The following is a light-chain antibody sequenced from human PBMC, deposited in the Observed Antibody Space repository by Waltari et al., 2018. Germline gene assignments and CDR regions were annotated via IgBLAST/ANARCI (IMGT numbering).Light chain of an antibody. CDR1: SGSLSSTHY. J-gene: IGLJ3*02. V-gene: IGLV8-61*01. Sequence: QTVVTQEPSVSVSPGGTVTLTCAFSSGSLSSTHYASWYQQSPGQAPRTLVYKTTSCSSGVPDRLAGSVLGNKVARTITGAQADDESAYYCLLYMGSGIWVFGGGTKLTVL. CDR3: LLYMGSGIWV. CDR2: KTT.